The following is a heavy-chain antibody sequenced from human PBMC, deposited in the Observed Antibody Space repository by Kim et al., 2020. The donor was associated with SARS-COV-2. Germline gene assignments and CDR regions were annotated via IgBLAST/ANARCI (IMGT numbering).Heavy chain of an antibody. CDR3: TRAYAQNVES. CDR1: GFTFSGSA. J-gene: IGHJ3*01. CDR2: IRSKANSYAT. Sequence: GGSLRLSCAASGFTFSGSAMHWVRQASGKGLEWVGRIRSKANSYATAYAASVKGRFTISRDDSKNTAYLQMNSLKTEDTAVYYCTRAYAQNVESWGQGTMVTVSS. D-gene: IGHD1-1*01. V-gene: IGHV3-73*01.